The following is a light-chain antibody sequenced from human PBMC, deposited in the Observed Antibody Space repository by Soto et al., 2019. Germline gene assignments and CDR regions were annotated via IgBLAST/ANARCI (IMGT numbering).Light chain of an antibody. Sequence: EIVLTQSPGTLSLSPGDTATLSCRASQYLSRSYFAWYQQKAGQAPRLLIYAAYRRATGIPDRFSGSCSGTDFTLTIDILEHEDVVVYYCQQTGDSVWTLGQGTRLEIK. CDR1: QYLSRSY. CDR3: QQTGDSVWT. CDR2: AAY. J-gene: IGKJ1*01. V-gene: IGKV3-20*01.